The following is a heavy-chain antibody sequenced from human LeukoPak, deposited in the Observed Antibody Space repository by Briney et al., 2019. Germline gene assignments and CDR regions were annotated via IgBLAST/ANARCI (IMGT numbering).Heavy chain of an antibody. Sequence: GGSLRLSCGASGFTFSNYGMLWVRQAPGKGLEWVAFIRYDGNNKLYADSVKGRFTISRDNSKNTLYLHINSLRAEDTAVYYCAKDNPLDYWGQGTLVTVSS. J-gene: IGHJ4*02. CDR3: AKDNPLDY. CDR2: IRYDGNNK. V-gene: IGHV3-30*02. D-gene: IGHD1-14*01. CDR1: GFTFSNYG.